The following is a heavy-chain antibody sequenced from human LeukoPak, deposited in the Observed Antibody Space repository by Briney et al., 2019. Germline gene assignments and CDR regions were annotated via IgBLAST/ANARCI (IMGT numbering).Heavy chain of an antibody. V-gene: IGHV3-23*01. D-gene: IGHD6-13*01. J-gene: IGHJ6*03. CDR2: ISGSGGST. CDR1: GFTFSSYA. CDR3: AKDPGKIAADPFYMDV. Sequence: PGGSLRLSCAASGFTFSSYAMSWVRQAPGKGQEWVSAISGSGGSTYYADSVKGRFTISRDNSKNTLYLQMNSLRAEDTAVYYCAKDPGKIAADPFYMDVWGKGTTVTVSS.